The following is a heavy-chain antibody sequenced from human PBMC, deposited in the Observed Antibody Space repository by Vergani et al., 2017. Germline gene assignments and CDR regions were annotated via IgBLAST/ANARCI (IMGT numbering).Heavy chain of an antibody. V-gene: IGHV3-33*01. CDR1: GFTFSSYG. CDR2: IWYDGTNN. Sequence: QVQLVESGGGVVQPGRSLRLSCAASGFTFSSYGMHWFRQAPGKGLVWVAVIWYDGTNNYYADSVKGRFTISRDNSKNTLYLQMNSLIAEDTAVYYCARAAIADAGRGGWRHFDCWGQGSLVTVSS. D-gene: IGHD6-13*01. J-gene: IGHJ4*02. CDR3: ARAAIADAGRGGWRHFDC.